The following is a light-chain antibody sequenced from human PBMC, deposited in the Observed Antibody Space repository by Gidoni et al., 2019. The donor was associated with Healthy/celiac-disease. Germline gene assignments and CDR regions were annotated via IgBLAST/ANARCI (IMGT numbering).Light chain of an antibody. CDR3: QQYGASPLT. Sequence: EIILTQSPGTLSVSPGERATLFCRATQHVSGNFLAWYQQKPGQPPSLLIYDTSRRATGVPDRFSGSGSGTDFSLLISRLQTEDSALYYCQQYGASPLTFXGXTRVEI. J-gene: IGKJ4*01. CDR1: QHVSGNF. V-gene: IGKV3-20*01. CDR2: DTS.